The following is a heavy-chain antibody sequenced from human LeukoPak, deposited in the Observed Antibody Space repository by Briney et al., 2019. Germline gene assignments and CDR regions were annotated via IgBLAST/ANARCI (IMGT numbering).Heavy chain of an antibody. J-gene: IGHJ4*02. CDR2: ISAYNGNT. Sequence: GASVKVSCKASGYTFTGYYMHWVRQAPGQGLEWMGWISAYNGNTNYAQKLQGRVTMTTDTSTSTAYMELRSLRSDDTAVYYCAGVGGPPGIAAAVDYWGQGTLVTVSS. V-gene: IGHV1-18*04. CDR3: AGVGGPPGIAAAVDY. D-gene: IGHD6-13*01. CDR1: GYTFTGYY.